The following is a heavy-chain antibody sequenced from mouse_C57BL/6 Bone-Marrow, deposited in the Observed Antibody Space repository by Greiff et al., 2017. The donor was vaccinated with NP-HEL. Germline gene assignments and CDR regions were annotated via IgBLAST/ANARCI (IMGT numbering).Heavy chain of an antibody. CDR2: INPGSGGT. CDR3: ARPGDGYYRYFDV. Sequence: VKLQESGAELVRPGTSVKVSCKASGYAFTNYLIEWVKQRPGQGLEWIGVINPGSGGTNYNEKFQGKATLTADKSTSTAYLQLSSLTSEDSAFYCCARPGDGYYRYFDVWGTGTTVTVSS. J-gene: IGHJ1*03. CDR1: GYAFTNYL. D-gene: IGHD2-3*01. V-gene: IGHV1-54*01.